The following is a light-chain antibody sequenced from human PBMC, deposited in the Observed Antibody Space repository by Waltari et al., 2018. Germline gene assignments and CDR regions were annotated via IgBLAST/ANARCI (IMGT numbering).Light chain of an antibody. J-gene: IGLJ2*01. Sequence: SYELPQPPSVAVSPGQTARITCSGDALPKKYAYWYQQKSGQAHVLVISEDSKRPSGIPERFSGSSSGTMATLTISGAQVEDEADYYCYSTDSSGKQVFGGGTKLTVL. CDR3: YSTDSSGKQV. CDR1: ALPKKY. CDR2: EDS. V-gene: IGLV3-10*01.